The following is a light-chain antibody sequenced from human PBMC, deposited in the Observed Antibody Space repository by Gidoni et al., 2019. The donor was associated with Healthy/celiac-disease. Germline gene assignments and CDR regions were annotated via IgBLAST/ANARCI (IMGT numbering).Light chain of an antibody. CDR2: DVS. CDR3: SSYTSSSTLGYV. J-gene: IGLJ1*01. Sequence: QSALTQPAPVSGSPGQSITISCTGTSSDVGGYNYVSWYQQHPGKGPKLLIYDVSNRPSGVSNLFSGSKSGNTASLTISGLQAEDEADYYCSSYTSSSTLGYVFGTGTKVTVL. CDR1: SSDVGGYNY. V-gene: IGLV2-14*01.